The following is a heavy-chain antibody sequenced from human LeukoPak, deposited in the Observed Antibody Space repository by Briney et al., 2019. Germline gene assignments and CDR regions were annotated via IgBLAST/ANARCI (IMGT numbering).Heavy chain of an antibody. CDR3: ASQGYDSSGYAFDI. V-gene: IGHV4-59*01. CDR2: IYYSGST. D-gene: IGHD3-22*01. Sequence: SETLSLTCTVSGGSISDYYWSWIRQPPGKGLEWIGYIYYSGSTNYNPSLKSRVTISVDTSKDQFSLKLSSVTAADTAVYYCASQGYDSSGYAFDIWGQGTMVTVSS. J-gene: IGHJ3*02. CDR1: GGSISDYY.